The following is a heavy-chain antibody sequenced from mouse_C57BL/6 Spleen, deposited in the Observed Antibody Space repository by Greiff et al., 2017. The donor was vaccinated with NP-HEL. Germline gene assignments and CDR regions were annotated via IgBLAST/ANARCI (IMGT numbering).Heavy chain of an antibody. V-gene: IGHV1-52*01. CDR1: GYTFTSYW. Sequence: QVQLQQPGAELVRPGSSVKLSCKASGYTFTSYWMHWVKQRPIQGLEWIGNIDPSDSETHYNQKFKDKATLTVDKSSSTAYMQLSSLTSEDSAVYSSARRGSSGYDYAMDYWGQGTSVTGSS. D-gene: IGHD3-2*02. J-gene: IGHJ4*01. CDR3: ARRGSSGYDYAMDY. CDR2: IDPSDSET.